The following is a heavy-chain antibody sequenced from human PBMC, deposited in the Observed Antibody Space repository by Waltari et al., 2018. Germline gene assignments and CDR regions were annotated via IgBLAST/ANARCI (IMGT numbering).Heavy chain of an antibody. CDR1: GFTFSSYS. J-gene: IGHJ5*02. CDR3: ARAPRFLEWLFDLNWFDP. CDR2: ISSSSTI. Sequence: EVQLVESGGGLVQPGGSLRLSCAASGFTFSSYSMNWVRQAPGKGLEWVSYISSSSTIYYADSVKGRFTISRDNAKNSLYLQMNSLRAEDTAVYYCARAPRFLEWLFDLNWFDPWGQGTLVTVSS. D-gene: IGHD3-3*01. V-gene: IGHV3-48*04.